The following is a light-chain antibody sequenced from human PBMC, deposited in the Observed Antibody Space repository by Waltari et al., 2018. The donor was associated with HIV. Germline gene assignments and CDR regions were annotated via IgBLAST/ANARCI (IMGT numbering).Light chain of an antibody. J-gene: IGLJ2*01. CDR1: ALPKKY. CDR2: VDS. CDR3: SSADINSKPG. Sequence: SYELTQPPSVSVSPGQTARITCSGDALPKKYAFWYQQKSGQAPVLLIYVDSERPSWIPERFSGSSSGTMATLTITGAQEEDEGDYYFSSADINSKPGFGGGTRVTVL. V-gene: IGLV3-10*01.